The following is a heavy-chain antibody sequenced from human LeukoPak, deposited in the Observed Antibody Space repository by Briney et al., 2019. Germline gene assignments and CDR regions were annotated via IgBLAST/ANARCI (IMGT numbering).Heavy chain of an antibody. CDR1: AYTFTGYY. J-gene: IGHJ3*02. D-gene: IGHD2-8*01. CDR3: ARRSRNGLDAFDI. Sequence: EASVKVSCKASAYTFTGYYLHWVRQAPGQGPEWVGWIDPNNGDTEYAQEFQGRVNMTRVRSISTAYMELSRLTSDDTAVYYCARRSRNGLDAFDIWGQGTMVTVSS. CDR2: IDPNNGDT. V-gene: IGHV1-2*02.